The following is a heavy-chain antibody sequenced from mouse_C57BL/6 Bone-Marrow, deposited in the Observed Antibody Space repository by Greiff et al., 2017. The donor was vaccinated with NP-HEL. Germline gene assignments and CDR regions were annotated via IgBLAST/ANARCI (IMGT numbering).Heavy chain of an antibody. Sequence: VQLQQSGAELVMPGASVKLSCKASGYTFTSYWMHWVKQRPGQGLERIGEIDPSDSYTNYNQKFKGKSTLTVDKSSSTAYMQLSSLTSEDSAVYYCARMGPYYFDYWGQGTTLTVSS. CDR1: GYTFTSYW. V-gene: IGHV1-69*01. J-gene: IGHJ2*01. CDR3: ARMGPYYFDY. CDR2: IDPSDSYT.